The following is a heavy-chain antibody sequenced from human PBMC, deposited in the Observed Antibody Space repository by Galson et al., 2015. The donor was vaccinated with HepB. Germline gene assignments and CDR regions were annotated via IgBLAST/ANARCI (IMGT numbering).Heavy chain of an antibody. Sequence: SLRLSCAASGFTFSNCGMAWVRQAPGKGLEWVAIIWYDGSNKYADSLKGRFTISRDNSKNTLYLQMNRLGVEDTAMYYCASLRGDSFAFNHWGQGTLVTVSS. CDR3: ASLRGDSFAFNH. J-gene: IGHJ4*02. CDR2: IWYDGSNK. D-gene: IGHD3-16*01. V-gene: IGHV3-33*01. CDR1: GFTFSNCG.